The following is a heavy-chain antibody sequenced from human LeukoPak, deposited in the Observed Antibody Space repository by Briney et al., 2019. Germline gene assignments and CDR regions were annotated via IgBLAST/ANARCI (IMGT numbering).Heavy chain of an antibody. D-gene: IGHD1-26*01. CDR2: INPNSGGT. V-gene: IGHV1-2*02. CDR3: AREKWELASGYYYYMDV. CDR1: GYTFTGYY. J-gene: IGHJ6*03. Sequence: ASVKVSCKASGYTFTGYYMHWVRQAPGQGLEWMGWINPNSGGTNYAQKFQGRVTMTRDTSISTAYMELSRLRSDDTAVYYCAREKWELASGYYYYMDVWGKGTTVTVSS.